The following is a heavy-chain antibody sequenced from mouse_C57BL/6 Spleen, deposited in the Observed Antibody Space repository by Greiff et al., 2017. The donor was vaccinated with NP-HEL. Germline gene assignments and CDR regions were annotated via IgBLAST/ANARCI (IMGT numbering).Heavy chain of an antibody. D-gene: IGHD2-5*01. CDR3: ARGGYSNYFDY. CDR2: IYPGDGDP. V-gene: IGHV1-82*01. CDR1: GYAFSSSW. Sequence: VKLQESGPELVKPGASVKISCKASGYAFSSSWMNWVKQRPGKGLEWIGRIYPGDGDPNYNGKFKGKATLTADKSSSTAYMQLSSLTSEDSAVYFCARGGYSNYFDYWGQGTTLTVSS. J-gene: IGHJ2*01.